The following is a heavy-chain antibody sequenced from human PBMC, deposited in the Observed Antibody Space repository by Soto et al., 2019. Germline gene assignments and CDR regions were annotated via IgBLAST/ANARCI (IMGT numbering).Heavy chain of an antibody. CDR3: ARDAATVTSYYFDY. CDR2: ISSSSNYI. V-gene: IGHV3-21*01. D-gene: IGHD4-17*01. Sequence: GGSLRLSCAASGFTFSSYSMNWVRQAPGKGLEWVSSISSSSNYIYYADSVKGRFTISRDNAKNSLYLQMNSLRAEDTAVYYCARDAATVTSYYFDYWGQGTLVTVSS. J-gene: IGHJ4*02. CDR1: GFTFSSYS.